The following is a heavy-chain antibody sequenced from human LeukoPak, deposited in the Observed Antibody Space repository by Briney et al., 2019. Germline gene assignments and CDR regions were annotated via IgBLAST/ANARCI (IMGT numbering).Heavy chain of an antibody. D-gene: IGHD3-3*01. CDR3: ASTLRFLPYRRFDY. CDR2: IYQSGSGSS. CDR1: GGSIISSNYY. Sequence: SETLSPTCSVSGGSIISSNYYWGWIRQPPGKGLEWIGSIYQSGSGSSYYNPSLKSRVTISGDTSKNQFFLRLSSVTVADTAVYYCASTLRFLPYRRFDYWGQGTLVTVPS. V-gene: IGHV4-39*01. J-gene: IGHJ4*02.